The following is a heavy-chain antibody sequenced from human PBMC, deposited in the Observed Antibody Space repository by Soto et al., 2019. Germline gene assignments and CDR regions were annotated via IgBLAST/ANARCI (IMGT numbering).Heavy chain of an antibody. CDR1: GFTFSSYE. CDR2: ISSSGSTI. Sequence: PGGSLRLSCAASGFTFSSYEMNWVRQAPGKGLEWVSYISSSGSTIYYADSVKGRFTISRDNAKNSLYLQMNSLRAEDTAVYYCARLGCSSTSCYPYNWFDPWGQGTLVTVSS. J-gene: IGHJ5*02. CDR3: ARLGCSSTSCYPYNWFDP. D-gene: IGHD2-2*01. V-gene: IGHV3-48*03.